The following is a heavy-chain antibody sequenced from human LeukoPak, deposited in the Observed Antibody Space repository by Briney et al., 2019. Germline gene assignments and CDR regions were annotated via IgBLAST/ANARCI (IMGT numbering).Heavy chain of an antibody. D-gene: IGHD2-21*01. V-gene: IGHV3-23*01. CDR2: TVGSRPDT. CDR3: AKAPVTSCRGAYCYPFDS. Sequence: GGSLRLSCAASGFTFTNYAMSWVRQTPGKGLEWVAATVGSRPDTYHADSVRGRFTISRDNSKNTLYLQMNSLRAEDAAVYFCAKAPVTSCRGAYCYPFDSWGQGTLVTVSS. CDR1: GFTFTNYA. J-gene: IGHJ4*02.